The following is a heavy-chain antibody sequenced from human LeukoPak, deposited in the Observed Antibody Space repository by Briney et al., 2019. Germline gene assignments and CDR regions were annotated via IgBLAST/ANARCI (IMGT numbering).Heavy chain of an antibody. D-gene: IGHD5-12*01. Sequence: GGSLRLCCAASGFTFSSYAMHWVRQAPGKGLEWVAVISYDGSNKYYADSVKGRFTISRDNSKNTLYLQMNSLRAEDTAVYYCARGGGYEGYWFDPWGQGTLVTVSS. V-gene: IGHV3-30-3*01. J-gene: IGHJ5*02. CDR1: GFTFSSYA. CDR2: ISYDGSNK. CDR3: ARGGGYEGYWFDP.